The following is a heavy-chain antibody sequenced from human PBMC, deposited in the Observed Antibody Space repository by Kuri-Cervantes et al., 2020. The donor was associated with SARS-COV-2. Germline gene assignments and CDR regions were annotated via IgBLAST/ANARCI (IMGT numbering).Heavy chain of an antibody. Sequence: GESLKISCAASTFTFNNYALIWVRQAPGKGLEWVSSISVPGGDTNYADSVKGRFIISRDNSKDTLYLQMNSLRAEDTAVYYCATVYTMGVSLDWSQGTLVTVSS. V-gene: IGHV3-23*01. D-gene: IGHD3-16*01. CDR2: ISVPGGDT. CDR3: ATVYTMGVSLD. J-gene: IGHJ4*02. CDR1: TFTFNNYA.